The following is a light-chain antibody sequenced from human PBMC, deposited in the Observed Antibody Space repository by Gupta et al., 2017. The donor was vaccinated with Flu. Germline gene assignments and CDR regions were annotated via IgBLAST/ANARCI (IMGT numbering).Light chain of an antibody. CDR3: QSADSSGTYYV. CDR1: ALPKQY. J-gene: IGLJ1*01. Sequence: GQTARITGSGDALPKQYAYWYQQKPGQAPVLVIYKDSERPSGIPERFSGSSSGTTVTLTISGVQAEDEADYYCQSADSSGTYYVFGTGTKVTVL. V-gene: IGLV3-25*03. CDR2: KDS.